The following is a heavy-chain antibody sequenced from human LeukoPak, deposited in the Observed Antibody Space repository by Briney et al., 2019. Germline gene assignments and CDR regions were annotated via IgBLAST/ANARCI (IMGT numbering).Heavy chain of an antibody. CDR2: IIPIFGTA. V-gene: IGHV1-69*01. Sequence: SVKVSCKASGGTFSSYAISWVRQAPGQGLEWMGGIIPIFGTANYAQKFQGRVTITADESTSTAYMELSSLRSEDTAVYYCARGRNPAGYSSGWSPDYWGQGTLVTVSS. D-gene: IGHD6-19*01. CDR1: GGTFSSYA. CDR3: ARGRNPAGYSSGWSPDY. J-gene: IGHJ4*02.